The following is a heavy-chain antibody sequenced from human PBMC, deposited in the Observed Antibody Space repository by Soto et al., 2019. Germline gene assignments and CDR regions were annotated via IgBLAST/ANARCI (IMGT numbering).Heavy chain of an antibody. CDR3: ARGRGYSYGLDP. Sequence: SETLSLTCTVSGDSISSNNNYWIWIRQPPGEGLEWIGFISYSGTTSYSPSLKSRVAISLDTSKNQFSLSLSPVTAADTAVYYCARGRGYSYGLDPWGQGTLVTVS. D-gene: IGHD5-18*01. J-gene: IGHJ5*02. CDR2: ISYSGTT. CDR1: GDSISSNNNY. V-gene: IGHV4-30-4*01.